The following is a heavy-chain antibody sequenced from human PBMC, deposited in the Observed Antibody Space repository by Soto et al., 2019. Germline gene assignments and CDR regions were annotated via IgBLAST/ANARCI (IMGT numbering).Heavy chain of an antibody. Sequence: QVQLQESGPGLVKPWGTLSLTCAVSGDSIRTDNWWTWVRQSPGKGLEWIAEIFHSGGINYNPSLRSRVNISIDMSKTPFSLKLTSVTAADTAVYYCAAHRGNTYGPLDDWGQGNLVTVSS. D-gene: IGHD5-18*01. CDR1: GDSIRTDNW. V-gene: IGHV4-4*02. J-gene: IGHJ4*02. CDR3: AAHRGNTYGPLDD. CDR2: IFHSGGI.